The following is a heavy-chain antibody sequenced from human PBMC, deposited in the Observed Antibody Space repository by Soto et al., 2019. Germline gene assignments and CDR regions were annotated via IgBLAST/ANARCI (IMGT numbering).Heavy chain of an antibody. D-gene: IGHD3-10*01. CDR3: AKVSILLWFGEFPPDY. Sequence: PGGSLRLSCAASGFTFSSYAMSWVRQAPGKGLEWVSAISGSGGSTYYADSVKGRFTISRDNSKNTLYLQMNSLRAEDTAVYYCAKVSILLWFGEFPPDYWGQGTSVTVSS. V-gene: IGHV3-23*01. CDR1: GFTFSSYA. CDR2: ISGSGGST. J-gene: IGHJ4*03.